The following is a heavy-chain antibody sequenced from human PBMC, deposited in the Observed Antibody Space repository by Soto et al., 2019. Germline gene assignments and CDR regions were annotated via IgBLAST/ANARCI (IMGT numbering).Heavy chain of an antibody. CDR1: GGSTNTYS. Sequence: TLSLTFNVSGGSTNTYSCRWIRQPPLNVLEWIGYIFYSGSTEYNPSLKRLLTISVDTSKNQFSLNLSSVTAADTAVYYCAVTPRYCSGGSCQPAHALDIWGQGRMVTVSS. D-gene: IGHD2-15*01. CDR3: AVTPRYCSGGSCQPAHALDI. J-gene: IGHJ3*02. CDR2: IFYSGST. V-gene: IGHV4-59*01.